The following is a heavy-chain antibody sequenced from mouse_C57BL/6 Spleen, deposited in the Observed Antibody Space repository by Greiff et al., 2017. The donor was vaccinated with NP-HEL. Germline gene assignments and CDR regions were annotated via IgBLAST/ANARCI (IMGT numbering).Heavy chain of an antibody. D-gene: IGHD2-10*02. Sequence: VQLKESGAELVKPGASVKLSCTASGFNIKDYYMHWVKQRTEQGLEWFGRIDPEDGETKYAPKFQGKATITADTSSNTAYLQLSSLTSEDTAVYYCALYGDWYFDVWGTGTTVTVSS. CDR1: GFNIKDYY. V-gene: IGHV14-2*01. J-gene: IGHJ1*03. CDR3: ALYGDWYFDV. CDR2: IDPEDGET.